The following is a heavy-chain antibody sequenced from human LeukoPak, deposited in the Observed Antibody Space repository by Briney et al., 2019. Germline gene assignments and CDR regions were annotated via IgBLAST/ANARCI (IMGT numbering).Heavy chain of an antibody. CDR3: ARTDYSSGWSGGY. CDR1: GYNFTNYW. CDR2: IYPGDSDT. Sequence: GESLKISCKGSGYNFTNYWIGWVRQMPGKGLEWMGIIYPGDSDTRYSPSFQGQVTISADKSISTAYLQWSSLKASDTAMYYCARTDYSSGWSGGYWGQGTLVTVSS. V-gene: IGHV5-51*01. J-gene: IGHJ4*02. D-gene: IGHD6-19*01.